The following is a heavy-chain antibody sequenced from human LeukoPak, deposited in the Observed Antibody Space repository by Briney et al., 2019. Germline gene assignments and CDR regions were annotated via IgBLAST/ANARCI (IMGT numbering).Heavy chain of an antibody. CDR3: ATSRSFDY. CDR1: GFTFSSYW. J-gene: IGHJ4*02. V-gene: IGHV3-7*03. Sequence: GGSLRLSCAASGFTFSSYWMSWVRQAPGKGLEWVANIKQDGSEKYYVDSVKSRFTISRDNAKSSLFLQMNSLRAEDTAMYYCATSRSFDYWGQGTLVTVSS. CDR2: IKQDGSEK.